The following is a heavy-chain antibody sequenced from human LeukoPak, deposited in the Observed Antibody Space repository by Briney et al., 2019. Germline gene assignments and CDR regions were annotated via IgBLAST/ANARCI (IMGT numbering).Heavy chain of an antibody. Sequence: GGSLRLSCAASGFTVSSNYMSWVRQAPGKGLEWVSAISATGRRTDYAGSVKGRVSISRDNSKNTLYLQMHSLRAEDTAVYYCAINLRGGYNYGHGDYWGQGTLVTVSS. CDR1: GFTVSSNY. V-gene: IGHV3-23*01. CDR3: AINLRGGYNYGHGDY. D-gene: IGHD5-18*01. CDR2: ISATGRRT. J-gene: IGHJ4*02.